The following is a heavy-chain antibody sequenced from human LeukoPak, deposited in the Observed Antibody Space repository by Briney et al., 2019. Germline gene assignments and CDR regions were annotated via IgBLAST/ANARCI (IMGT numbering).Heavy chain of an antibody. Sequence: PSETLSLTCAVSGYSISSGYYWGWIRQPPGKGLEWIGSIYHSGSTYYNPSLKSRVTISVDPSKNQFSLKLSSVTAADTAVYYCARVKVPAAIPDYWGQGTLVTVSS. D-gene: IGHD2-2*02. V-gene: IGHV4-38-2*01. CDR2: IYHSGST. J-gene: IGHJ4*02. CDR1: GYSISSGYY. CDR3: ARVKVPAAIPDY.